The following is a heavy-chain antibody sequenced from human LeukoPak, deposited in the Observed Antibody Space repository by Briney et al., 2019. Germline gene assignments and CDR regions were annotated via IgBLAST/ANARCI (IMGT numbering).Heavy chain of an antibody. CDR1: GYTFTGYH. CDR3: ARDYCSSTSCLFDY. J-gene: IGHJ4*02. D-gene: IGHD2-2*01. CDR2: INPNSGDT. Sequence: ASVKVSCKDSGYTFTGYHMHWVRQAPGQGLEWMGRINPNSGDTNYAQNFQGRVTMTRDTSISTAYMELSRLRSDDTAVYYCARDYCSSTSCLFDYWGQGTLVTVSS. V-gene: IGHV1-2*06.